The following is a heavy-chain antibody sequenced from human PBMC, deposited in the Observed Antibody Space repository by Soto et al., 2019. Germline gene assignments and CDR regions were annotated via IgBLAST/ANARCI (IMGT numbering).Heavy chain of an antibody. J-gene: IGHJ3*01. V-gene: IGHV3-74*01. D-gene: IGHD1-1*01. CDR3: VRDRGYPDSFDV. CDR2: INRDGSTT. CDR1: GLTFRNSW. Sequence: PGGSLRLSCVASGLTFRNSWMHWVRQAPGKGLVWVSRINRDGSTTPYADSVKGRFTISRDNAKNTLYLQMHSLRAEDTALYFCVRDRGYPDSFDVWGRGTMVTVSS.